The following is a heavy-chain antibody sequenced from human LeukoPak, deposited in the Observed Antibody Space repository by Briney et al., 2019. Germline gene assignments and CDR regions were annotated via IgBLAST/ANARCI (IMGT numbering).Heavy chain of an antibody. CDR3: AGGDYDYVWGSYNFDY. Sequence: PSETLSLTCAVYGGSFSGYYWSWIRQPPGKGLEWIGEINHSGSTYYNPSLKSRVTISVDTSKNQFSLKLSSVTAADTAVYYCAGGDYDYVWGSYNFDYWGQGTLVTVSS. CDR2: INHSGST. D-gene: IGHD3-16*01. J-gene: IGHJ4*02. V-gene: IGHV4-34*01. CDR1: GGSFSGYY.